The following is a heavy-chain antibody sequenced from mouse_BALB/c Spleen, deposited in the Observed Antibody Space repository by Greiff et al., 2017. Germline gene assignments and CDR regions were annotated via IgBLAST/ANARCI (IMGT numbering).Heavy chain of an antibody. CDR1: GDSITSGY. V-gene: IGHV3-8*02. CDR2: ISYSGST. Sequence: EVQLQQSGPSLVKPSQTLSLTCSVTGDSITSGYWNWIRKFPGNKLEYMGYISYSGSTYYNPSLKSRISITRDTSKNQYYLQLNSVTTEDTATYYCARYNDGYYSYFDYWGQGTTLTVSS. J-gene: IGHJ2*01. D-gene: IGHD2-3*01. CDR3: ARYNDGYYSYFDY.